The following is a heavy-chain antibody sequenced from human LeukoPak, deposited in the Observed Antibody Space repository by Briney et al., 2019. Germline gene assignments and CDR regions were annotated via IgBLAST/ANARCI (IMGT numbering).Heavy chain of an antibody. CDR3: ARARIAAVGTFDY. V-gene: IGHV4-39*07. Sequence: PSETLSLTCTVSGGSISSSSYYWGWIRQPPGKGLEWIGSIYYSGSSNYNPSLKSRVTMSVDTSKNQLSLKLSSVTAADTAVYYCARARIAAVGTFDYWGQGTLVTVSS. CDR1: GGSISSSSYY. J-gene: IGHJ4*02. CDR2: IYYSGSS. D-gene: IGHD6-13*01.